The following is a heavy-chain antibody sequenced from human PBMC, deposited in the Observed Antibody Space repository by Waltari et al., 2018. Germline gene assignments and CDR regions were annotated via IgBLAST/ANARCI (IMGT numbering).Heavy chain of an antibody. J-gene: IGHJ4*02. CDR1: GFTFDDYA. CDR2: ISYNSLKI. Sequence: EVKLVESGGGLVQPGMSLRLSCAASGFTFDDYALHWVRQAPGKGLEWVSGISYNSLKIGYADSGKGRFTISRDNAKNSLYLQMNSLRAEDMAFYYCARARLDFWSDFYYFDSWGQGTLVTVSS. V-gene: IGHV3-9*03. D-gene: IGHD3-3*01. CDR3: ARARLDFWSDFYYFDS.